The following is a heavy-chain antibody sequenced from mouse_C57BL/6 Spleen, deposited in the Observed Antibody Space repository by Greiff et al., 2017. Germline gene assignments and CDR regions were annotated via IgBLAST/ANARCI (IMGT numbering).Heavy chain of an antibody. D-gene: IGHD3-2*02. CDR1: GYSITSGYY. J-gene: IGHJ2*01. V-gene: IGHV3-6*01. Sequence: EVQLVESGPGLVKPSQSLSLTCSVTGYSITSGYYWNWIRQFPGNKLEWMGYISYDGSNNYNPSLKNRISITRDTSKNQFFLKLNSVTTEDTATYYCAIDSSGYVDYWGQGTTLTVSS. CDR2: ISYDGSN. CDR3: AIDSSGYVDY.